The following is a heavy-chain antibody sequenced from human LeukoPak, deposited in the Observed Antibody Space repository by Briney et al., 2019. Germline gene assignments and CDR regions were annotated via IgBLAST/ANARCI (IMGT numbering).Heavy chain of an antibody. V-gene: IGHV3-13*01. CDR1: GFTFSSYD. Sequence: GGSLRLSCAASGFTFSSYDMHWVRQATGKGLEWVSAIGTAGDTYYPGSVKGRLTISRENAKNSLYLQMNSLRAGDTAVYYCTRSIAAAGPYYYYYYGMDVWGQGTTVTVSS. CDR2: IGTAGDT. CDR3: TRSIAAAGPYYYYYYGMDV. J-gene: IGHJ6*02. D-gene: IGHD6-13*01.